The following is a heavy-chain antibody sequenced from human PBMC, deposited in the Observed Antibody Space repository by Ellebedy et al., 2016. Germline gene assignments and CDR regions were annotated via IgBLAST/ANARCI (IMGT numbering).Heavy chain of an antibody. J-gene: IGHJ4*02. D-gene: IGHD3-3*01. CDR1: Y. CDR3: ARVTTRSIFGVVIPSWDFDY. V-gene: IGHV4-31*02. CDR2: IYYSGST. Sequence: YWIGWVRQMPGKGLEWIGYIYYSGSTYYNPSLKSRVTISVDTSKNQFSLKLSSVTAADTAVYYCARVTTRSIFGVVIPSWDFDYWGQGTLVTVSS.